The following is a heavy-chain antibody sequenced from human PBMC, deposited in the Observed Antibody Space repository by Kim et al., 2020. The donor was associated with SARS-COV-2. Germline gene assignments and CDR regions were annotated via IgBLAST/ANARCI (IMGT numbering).Heavy chain of an antibody. Sequence: ASVKVSCKASGYTFTSYAMNWVRQAPGQGLEWMGWINTNTGNPTYAQGFTGRFVFSLDTSVSTAYLQISSLKAEDTAVYYCARAHDYYDILSTDAFDIWGQGTMVTVSS. V-gene: IGHV7-4-1*02. CDR2: INTNTGNP. CDR3: ARAHDYYDILSTDAFDI. D-gene: IGHD3-9*01. J-gene: IGHJ3*02. CDR1: GYTFTSYA.